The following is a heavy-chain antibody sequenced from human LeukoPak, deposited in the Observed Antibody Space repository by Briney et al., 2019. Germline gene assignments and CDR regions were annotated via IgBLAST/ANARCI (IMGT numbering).Heavy chain of an antibody. V-gene: IGHV3-7*04. CDR1: GFTFSSYW. CDR2: IKEDGSDK. D-gene: IGHD3-22*01. CDR3: ARDRDSSGYYGYYFDY. Sequence: GGSLSLSCLASGFTFSSYWLSWVRQAPGKGLEWVANIKEDGSDKYYVDSVKGRFTISRDNAKNSLYLQMNSLRAEDTAVYYCARDRDSSGYYGYYFDYLGQGTLVTVSS. J-gene: IGHJ4*02.